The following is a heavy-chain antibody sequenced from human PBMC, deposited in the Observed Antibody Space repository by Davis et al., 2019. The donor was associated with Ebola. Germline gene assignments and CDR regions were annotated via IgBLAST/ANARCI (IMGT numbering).Heavy chain of an antibody. CDR2: IYHSGTA. V-gene: IGHV4-4*02. J-gene: IGHJ4*01. D-gene: IGHD3-10*01. Sequence: SETLSLTCAVSGGSISSSNWWSWVRQPPGKGLEWIGEIYHSGTANYNPSLQSRVTISVDKSRNHFSQTLNSATAADTAVYYCASNLGSGSYFTYWGHGTLVTVST. CDR1: GGSISSSNW. CDR3: ASNLGSGSYFTY.